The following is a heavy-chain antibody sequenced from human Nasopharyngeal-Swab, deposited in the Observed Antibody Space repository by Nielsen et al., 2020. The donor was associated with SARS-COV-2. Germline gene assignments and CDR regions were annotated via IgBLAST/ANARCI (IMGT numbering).Heavy chain of an antibody. J-gene: IGHJ4*02. Sequence: GGSLRLSCAASGFTFSSYSMNWVRQAPGKGLGWVSSISSSSSYIYYVDSVKGRFTISRDNAKNSLYLQMNSLRAEDTAVYYCARDPIDYWGQGTLVTVSS. V-gene: IGHV3-21*01. CDR3: ARDPIDY. CDR2: ISSSSSYI. CDR1: GFTFSSYS.